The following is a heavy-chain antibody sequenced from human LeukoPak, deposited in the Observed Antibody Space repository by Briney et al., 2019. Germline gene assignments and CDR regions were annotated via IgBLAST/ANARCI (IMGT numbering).Heavy chain of an antibody. J-gene: IGHJ4*02. CDR2: ISGSGGST. D-gene: IGHD3-22*01. CDR3: AVSSGYHYEGVY. V-gene: IGHV3-23*01. CDR1: GFTFSSYA. Sequence: GGSLRLSCAASGFTFSSYAMSWVRQAPGKGLEWVSAISGSGGSTYYADSVKGRFTLSRDNSKNTLYLQMNSLRAEDTAVYYCAVSSGYHYEGVYWGQGTLVTVSS.